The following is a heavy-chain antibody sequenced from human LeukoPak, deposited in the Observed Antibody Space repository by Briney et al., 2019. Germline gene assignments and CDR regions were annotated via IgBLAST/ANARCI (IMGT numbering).Heavy chain of an antibody. CDR3: AKRGYGSGSYGGD. CDR2: IKQDGSEK. Sequence: GGSLRLSCAASGFTFSSYWMSWVRQAPGKGLEWVANIKQDGSEKYYVDSVKGRFTISRDNSKNTLYLQMNSLRAEDTAVYYCAKRGYGSGSYGGDWGQGTLVTVSS. V-gene: IGHV3-7*03. J-gene: IGHJ4*02. CDR1: GFTFSSYW. D-gene: IGHD3-10*01.